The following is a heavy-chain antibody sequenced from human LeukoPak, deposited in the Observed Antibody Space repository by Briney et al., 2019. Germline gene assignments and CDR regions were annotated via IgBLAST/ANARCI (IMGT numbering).Heavy chain of an antibody. D-gene: IGHD2-2*01. V-gene: IGHV4-39*07. CDR3: ARDFSSASYTYFYYYMDV. Sequence: PSETLSLTCTVSGGSISSYYWGWIRQPPGKGLEWIGTIYYSGSTYYNPSLQSRVTISVDTSKNQFSLKLSSVTAADTAVYYCARDFSSASYTYFYYYMDVWGKGTTVTVSS. CDR1: GGSISSYY. J-gene: IGHJ6*03. CDR2: IYYSGST.